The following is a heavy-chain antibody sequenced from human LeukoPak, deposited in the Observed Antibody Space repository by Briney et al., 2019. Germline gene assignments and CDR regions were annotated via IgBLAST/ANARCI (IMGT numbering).Heavy chain of an antibody. CDR2: ISYDGSNK. J-gene: IGHJ4*02. D-gene: IGHD3-10*01. Sequence: PGGSLRLSCAASGFTFSSYAMHWVRQAPGKGLEWVAVISYDGSNKYYADSVKGRFTISRDNSKNTLYLQMNSLRAEDTAVYYCAREVWFGDRYFDYWGQGTLVTVSS. CDR1: GFTFSSYA. V-gene: IGHV3-30*04. CDR3: AREVWFGDRYFDY.